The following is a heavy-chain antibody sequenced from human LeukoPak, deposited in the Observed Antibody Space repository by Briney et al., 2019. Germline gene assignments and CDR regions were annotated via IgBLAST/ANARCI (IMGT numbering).Heavy chain of an antibody. D-gene: IGHD3-10*01. CDR3: AKDMGAGSGSYYHFDY. V-gene: IGHV3-9*01. CDR2: ISWNSGSI. CDR1: GFTFDDYA. Sequence: GRSLRLSCAASGFTFDDYAMHWVRHAPGKGLEWVSGISWNSGSIGYADSVKGRFTISRDNAKKSLYLQMNNLRAEDTAFYYYAKDMGAGSGSYYHFDYWGQGTLVTVSS. J-gene: IGHJ4*02.